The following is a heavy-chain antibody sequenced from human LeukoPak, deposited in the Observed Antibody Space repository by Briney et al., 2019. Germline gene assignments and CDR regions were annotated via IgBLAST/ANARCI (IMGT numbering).Heavy chain of an antibody. V-gene: IGHV3-23*01. Sequence: GGSLRFSCAASGFTFSSYAMSWVRQAPGKGLEWVSAISGGSADYADSVKGRFCISIDNSKNTLYLQMNSLRAEDTAVYYCAKDRSSRYDFWSGSFSHYYYYYMDVWGKGTTVTVSS. J-gene: IGHJ6*03. CDR2: ISGGSA. CDR3: AKDRSSRYDFWSGSFSHYYYYYMDV. CDR1: GFTFSSYA. D-gene: IGHD3-3*01.